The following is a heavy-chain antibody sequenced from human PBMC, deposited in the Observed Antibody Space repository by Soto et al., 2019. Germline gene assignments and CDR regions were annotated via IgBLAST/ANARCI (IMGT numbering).Heavy chain of an antibody. D-gene: IGHD2-15*01. J-gene: IGHJ3*02. CDR2: ISYDGSNK. V-gene: IGHV3-30*03. Sequence: QVQLVESGGGVVQPGRSLRLSCAASGFTFSSYCMHWVRQAPGKGLEWVAVISYDGSNKYYADSVKGRFTISRDNSKNTLYLQMNSLRAEDTAVYYCARTLDGYCSGGSCLSNDAFEIWGQGTMVTVSS. CDR3: ARTLDGYCSGGSCLSNDAFEI. CDR1: GFTFSSYC.